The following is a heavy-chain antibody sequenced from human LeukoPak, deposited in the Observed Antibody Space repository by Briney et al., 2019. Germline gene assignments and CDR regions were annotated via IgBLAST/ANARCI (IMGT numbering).Heavy chain of an antibody. V-gene: IGHV1-18*01. CDR1: GYTFTSYG. CDR3: ARVPKSAAAGTKNWFDP. Sequence: GASVKVSCKASGYTFTSYGISWVRQAPGQGLEWMGWISAYNGNTNYAQTLQGRVTMTTDTSTSTAYMELRSLRSDDTAVYYCARVPKSAAAGTKNWFDPWGQGTLVTVSS. J-gene: IGHJ5*02. CDR2: ISAYNGNT. D-gene: IGHD6-13*01.